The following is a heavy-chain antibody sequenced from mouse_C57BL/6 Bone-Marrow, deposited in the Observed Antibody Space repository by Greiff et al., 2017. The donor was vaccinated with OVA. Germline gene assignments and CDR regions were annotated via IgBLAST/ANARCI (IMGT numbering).Heavy chain of an antibody. J-gene: IGHJ2*01. Sequence: QVQLQQSGAELARPGASVKMSCKASGYTFTNYTIHWVKQRPGQGLEWIGYIDPTNDNNNYNQKFKGKATLTADKSSSTAYRQLSSLTSEDSAVYDYASGYYFDYWGRGTTLTVSS. CDR3: ASGYYFDY. CDR1: GYTFTNYT. V-gene: IGHV1-4*01. CDR2: IDPTNDNN.